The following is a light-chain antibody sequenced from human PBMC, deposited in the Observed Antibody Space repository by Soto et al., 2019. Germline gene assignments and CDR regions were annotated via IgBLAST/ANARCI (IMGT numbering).Light chain of an antibody. Sequence: DIQMTQSPSSLSASVGDRVTITCRASQGISNYLAWYQQKPGKVPKLLIYAASTLQSGVPSRFSGSGSGTDFTLTNSSLQPEDVATYYSQKYNSAPWTFGQGNKVEIK. CDR2: AAS. V-gene: IGKV1-27*01. CDR3: QKYNSAPWT. J-gene: IGKJ1*01. CDR1: QGISNY.